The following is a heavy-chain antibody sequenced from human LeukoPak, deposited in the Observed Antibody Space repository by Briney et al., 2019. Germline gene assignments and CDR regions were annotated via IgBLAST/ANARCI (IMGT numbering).Heavy chain of an antibody. CDR2: IYYSGST. J-gene: IGHJ6*03. CDR1: GGSISSSSYY. D-gene: IGHD6-13*01. V-gene: IGHV4-39*07. Sequence: SETLSLTCTVSGGSISSSSYYWGWIRQPPGKGLEWIGSIYYSGSTYYNPSLKSRVTISVDTSKNQFSLKLSSVTAADTAVYYCARGYSSSWGDYYYYYMDVWGKGTTVTISS. CDR3: ARGYSSSWGDYYYYYMDV.